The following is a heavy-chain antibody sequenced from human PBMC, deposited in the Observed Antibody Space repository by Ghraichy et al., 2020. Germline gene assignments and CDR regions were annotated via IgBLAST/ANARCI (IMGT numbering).Heavy chain of an antibody. CDR1: GYTFTSYG. V-gene: IGHV1-18*01. CDR3: ARGGTDYYDSSGYYFDY. J-gene: IGHJ4*02. CDR2: ISAYNGNT. Sequence: ASVKVSCKASGYTFTSYGISWVRQAPGQGLEWMGWISAYNGNTNYAQKLQGRVTMTTDTSTSTAYMELRSLRSDDTAVYYCARGGTDYYDSSGYYFDYWGQGTLVTVSS. D-gene: IGHD3-22*01.